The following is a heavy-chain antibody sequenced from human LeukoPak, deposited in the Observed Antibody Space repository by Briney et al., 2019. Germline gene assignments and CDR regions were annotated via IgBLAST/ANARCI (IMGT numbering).Heavy chain of an antibody. V-gene: IGHV3-7*01. J-gene: IGHJ6*03. D-gene: IGHD3-3*01. Sequence: GGSLRLSCEASGFTFSSFWMTWVRQARGKGLEGVANIKLDGSEIYYVAPVKGRFIITRDNAKKSLYLQMNSLRVEDTAVYYCARGCATALYHDFWSGYYGGSGNYYYYYMDVWGKGTTVTVSS. CDR2: IKLDGSEI. CDR1: GFTFSSFW. CDR3: ARGCATALYHDFWSGYYGGSGNYYYYYMDV.